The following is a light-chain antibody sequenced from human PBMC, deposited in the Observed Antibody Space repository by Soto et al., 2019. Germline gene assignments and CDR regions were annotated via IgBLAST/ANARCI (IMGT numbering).Light chain of an antibody. CDR3: QQRINWPLT. Sequence: EIVLTQSPATLSLSPGERATLSCRASQSVSSFVAWYQQRPGQPPRLLIYDVSKRATGSPTRFSGSGSGTDFNLTISSLEPEDFALYYCQQRINWPLTFGGGT. CDR1: QSVSSF. V-gene: IGKV3-11*01. CDR2: DVS. J-gene: IGKJ4*01.